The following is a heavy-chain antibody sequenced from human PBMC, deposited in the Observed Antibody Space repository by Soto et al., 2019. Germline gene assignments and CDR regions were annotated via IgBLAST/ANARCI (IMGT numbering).Heavy chain of an antibody. CDR1: GFTFTSYG. CDR2: ISAGGANT. J-gene: IGHJ1*01. V-gene: IGHV3-23*01. CDR3: VKIIGTWH. D-gene: IGHD1-26*01. Sequence: GGSLRLSCAASGFTFTSYGMSWVRQAPGEGLEWVSAISAGGANTFYADSVKGRFTISRDDSKNTLFLQMSSLRAEDTAVYYCVKIIGTWHWGPGTPVTVSS.